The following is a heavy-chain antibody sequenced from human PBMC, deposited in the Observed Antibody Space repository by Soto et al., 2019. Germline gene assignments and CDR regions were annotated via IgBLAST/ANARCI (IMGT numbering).Heavy chain of an antibody. CDR2: TRNKANSYTT. J-gene: IGHJ6*02. CDR3: ARVGGSSGWQYGMDL. V-gene: IGHV3-72*01. D-gene: IGHD6-19*01. CDR1: GFTFSDHY. Sequence: EVQVVESGGGLVQSGGSLRLSCAASGFTFSDHYMDWVRQSPGKGLEWVGRTRNKANSYTTQYAASVKDRFIISRDESKNSVYLQMNSLKTEDTAVYYCARVGGSSGWQYGMDLWGQGTTVTVSS.